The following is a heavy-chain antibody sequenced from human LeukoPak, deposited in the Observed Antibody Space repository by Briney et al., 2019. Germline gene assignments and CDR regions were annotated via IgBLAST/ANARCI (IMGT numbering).Heavy chain of an antibody. D-gene: IGHD3-16*01. CDR1: GGSMSSSSYY. Sequence: SETVSLTCTVSGGSMSSSSYYWGWIRQPPGKGLEWIGSIYYSGSTYYNPSLKSRVTISVDTSKNQFSLKLSSVTAADTAVYYCARLYDYVWGSYYPFDYWGQGTLVTVSS. J-gene: IGHJ4*02. V-gene: IGHV4-39*01. CDR2: IYYSGST. CDR3: ARLYDYVWGSYYPFDY.